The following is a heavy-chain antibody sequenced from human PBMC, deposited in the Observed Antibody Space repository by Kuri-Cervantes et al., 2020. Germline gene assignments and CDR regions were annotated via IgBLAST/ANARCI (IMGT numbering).Heavy chain of an antibody. CDR2: ISGSGGST. V-gene: IGHV3-23*01. Sequence: GESLKISCAASGFTFSGYAMSWVRQAPGKGLEWVSAISGSGGSTYYADSVKGRFTISRDNSKNTLYLQMNSLRAEDTAVYYCAKSADLLWFGELLGGMDVWGQGTTVTVSS. CDR1: GFTFSGYA. CDR3: AKSADLLWFGELLGGMDV. D-gene: IGHD3-10*01. J-gene: IGHJ6*02.